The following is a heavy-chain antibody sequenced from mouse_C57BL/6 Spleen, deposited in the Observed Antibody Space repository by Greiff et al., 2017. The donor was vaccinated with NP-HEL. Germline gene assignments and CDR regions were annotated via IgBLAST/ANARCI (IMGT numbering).Heavy chain of an antibody. D-gene: IGHD2-4*01. V-gene: IGHV14-4*01. CDR2: IDPENGDT. CDR1: GFNIKDDY. CDR3: TTSLYYDYGDY. J-gene: IGHJ2*01. Sequence: VQLQQSGAELVRPGASVKLSCTASGFNIKDDYMHWVKQRPEQGLEWIGWIDPENGDTEYASKFQGKATITADTSSNTAYLQLSSLTSEDTAVYYCTTSLYYDYGDYWGQGTTLTVSS.